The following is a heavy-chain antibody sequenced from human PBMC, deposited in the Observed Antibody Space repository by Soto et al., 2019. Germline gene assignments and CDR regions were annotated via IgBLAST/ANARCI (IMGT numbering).Heavy chain of an antibody. V-gene: IGHV1-69*06. J-gene: IGHJ5*02. CDR1: VGTFSSYA. CDR2: IIPIFGTA. CDR3: ARRRAANRTSSSGNWFDP. D-gene: IGHD2-2*01. Sequence: GAPVNVSCRACVGTFSSYASSWVRQAPGQGLEWMGGIIPIFGTANYAQKFQGRVTITADKSTSTAYMELSRLRSDDTAVYYCARRRAANRTSSSGNWFDPWGQGTLVTVYS.